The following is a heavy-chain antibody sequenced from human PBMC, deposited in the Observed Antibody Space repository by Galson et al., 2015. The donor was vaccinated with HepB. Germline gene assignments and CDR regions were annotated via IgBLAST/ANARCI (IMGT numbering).Heavy chain of an antibody. D-gene: IGHD1-26*01. CDR1: GFTFSSYA. V-gene: IGHV3-30-3*01. CDR2: ISYDGSNK. Sequence: SLRLSCAASGFTFSSYAMHWVRQAPGKGLEWVAVISYDGSNKYYADSVKGRFTISRDNSKNTLYLQMNSLRAEDTAVYYCARHSRSYFDWYFDLWGRGTLVTVSS. CDR3: ARHSRSYFDWYFDL. J-gene: IGHJ2*01.